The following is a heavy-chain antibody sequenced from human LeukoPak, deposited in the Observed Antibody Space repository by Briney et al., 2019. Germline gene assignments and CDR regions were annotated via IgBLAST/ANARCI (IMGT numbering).Heavy chain of an antibody. V-gene: IGHV3-66*02. CDR1: GFTVSSNY. J-gene: IGHJ3*02. D-gene: IGHD1-26*01. Sequence: GGSLRLSCVASGFTVSSNYMNWVRQAPGKGLEWLSVIYSGGSTYYADSVKGRFTISRDTSMNTVYLQMNSLRDEDTAVYYCARAPGSGIWGQGTMVTVSS. CDR3: ARAPGSGI. CDR2: IYSGGST.